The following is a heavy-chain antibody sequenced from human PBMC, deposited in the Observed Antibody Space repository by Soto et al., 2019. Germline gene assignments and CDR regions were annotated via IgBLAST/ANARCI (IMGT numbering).Heavy chain of an antibody. CDR3: ARAGVSTAMVSFHITPGAFDI. V-gene: IGHV4-31*03. CDR1: CGSIISGGYY. Sequence: SETLSLTCTFSCGSIISGGYYWSWIRQHPGKGLEWIGYIYYSGSTYYNPSLKSRVTISVDTSKNQFSLKLSSVTAADTAVYYCARAGVSTAMVSFHITPGAFDIWGQGTMVTVSS. J-gene: IGHJ3*02. D-gene: IGHD5-18*01. CDR2: IYYSGST.